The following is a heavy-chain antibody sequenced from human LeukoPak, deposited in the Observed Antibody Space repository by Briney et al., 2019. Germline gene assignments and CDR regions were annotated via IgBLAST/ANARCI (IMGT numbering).Heavy chain of an antibody. D-gene: IGHD3-10*01. CDR3: AKVMKGSERLTMVRGVIIKTAGLYYMDV. CDR1: GFTLSSYA. V-gene: IGHV3-23*01. J-gene: IGHJ6*03. Sequence: PGGSLRLSCAASGFTLSSYARSWVRQAPGKGLEWVSSISASGGSTNYADSVKGRFTISRDNSKNTVYLQMNSLGAEDTAVYYCAKVMKGSERLTMVRGVIIKTAGLYYMDVWGKGTTVTVSS. CDR2: ISASGGST.